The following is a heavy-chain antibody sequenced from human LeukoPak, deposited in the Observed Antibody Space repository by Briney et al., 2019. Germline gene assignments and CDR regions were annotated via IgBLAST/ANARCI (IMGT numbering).Heavy chain of an antibody. D-gene: IGHD2/OR15-2a*01. CDR1: GGSISSYY. Sequence: PSETLSLTCTVSGGSISSYYWSWIRQPPGKGLEWIGYIYYSGSTNYNPSLKSRVTISVDTSKNQFSLKLSSVTAADTAVYYCARDAAGACKPLVYWGQGTLVTVSS. V-gene: IGHV4-59*01. J-gene: IGHJ4*02. CDR3: ARDAAGACKPLVY. CDR2: IYYSGST.